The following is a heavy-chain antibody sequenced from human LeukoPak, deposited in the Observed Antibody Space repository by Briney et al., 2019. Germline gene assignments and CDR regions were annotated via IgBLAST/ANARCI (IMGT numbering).Heavy chain of an antibody. CDR1: GYTFTDYY. CDR3: AREYLRSGSYKYFDY. Sequence: ASVKVSCKTSGYTFTDYYVHWVRQAPGQGLDWMGWVDPNSGGTSYAQKFQGRVTMTGDTSISTAYMELSRLRSDDTAMFYCAREYLRSGSYKYFDYWGQGTLVTVSS. J-gene: IGHJ4*02. D-gene: IGHD1-26*01. V-gene: IGHV1-2*02. CDR2: VDPNSGGT.